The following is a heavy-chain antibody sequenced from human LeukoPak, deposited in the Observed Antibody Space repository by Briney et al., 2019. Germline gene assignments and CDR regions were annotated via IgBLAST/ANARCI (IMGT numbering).Heavy chain of an antibody. J-gene: IGHJ4*02. CDR2: IYYSGST. V-gene: IGHV4-39*01. D-gene: IGHD3-10*01. CDR3: ASILTTYYYGSGSYYNLYYFDY. Sequence: SETLSLTCTVSGDSISSSSSYWGWIRQPPGKGLEWIGSIYYSGSTYYNPSLKSRVTISVDTSKNQFSLKLSSVTAADTAVYYCASILTTYYYGSGSYYNLYYFDYWGQGTLVTVSS. CDR1: GDSISSSSSY.